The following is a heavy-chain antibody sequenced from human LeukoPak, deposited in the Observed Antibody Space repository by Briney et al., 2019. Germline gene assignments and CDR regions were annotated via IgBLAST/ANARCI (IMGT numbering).Heavy chain of an antibody. CDR1: GYTFISYD. J-gene: IGHJ4*02. V-gene: IGHV1-8*01. CDR2: MNPKSGNT. D-gene: IGHD4-17*01. Sequence: ASVKVSCKASGYTFISYDINWVRQVPGQGLEWMGWMNPKSGNTGYAQKFQGRVTMTKNTSISTAYMELRNLKSEDTAVYYCARVYGDPDYWGQGTLVTVSS. CDR3: ARVYGDPDY.